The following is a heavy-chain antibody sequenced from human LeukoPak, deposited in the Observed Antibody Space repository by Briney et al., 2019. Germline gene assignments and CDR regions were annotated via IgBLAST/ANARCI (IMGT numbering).Heavy chain of an antibody. CDR2: MWYDGSRE. Sequence: PGGSLRLSCAASGFILSTHGMHWVRQAPSKGLEWVAGMWYDGSREDYADSVKGRFTISRDMSKNTLNLQMNSLRVEDTAMFYCARDLSFGSLDFRGQGTLVTVSS. V-gene: IGHV3-33*01. J-gene: IGHJ4*02. CDR3: ARDLSFGSLDF. D-gene: IGHD1-26*01. CDR1: GFILSTHG.